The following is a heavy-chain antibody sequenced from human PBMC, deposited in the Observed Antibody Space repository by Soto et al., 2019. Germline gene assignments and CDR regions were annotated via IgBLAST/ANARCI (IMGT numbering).Heavy chain of an antibody. J-gene: IGHJ5*02. Sequence: PGGSLRLSCAASGFTFSSYAMSWVRQAPGKGLEWVSAISGSGGSTYYADSVKGRFTISRDNSKNTLYLQMNSLRAEDTAVYYCAKVGGHPTVTPNNWFDPWGQGTLVTVSS. CDR2: ISGSGGST. D-gene: IGHD4-17*01. V-gene: IGHV3-23*01. CDR1: GFTFSSYA. CDR3: AKVGGHPTVTPNNWFDP.